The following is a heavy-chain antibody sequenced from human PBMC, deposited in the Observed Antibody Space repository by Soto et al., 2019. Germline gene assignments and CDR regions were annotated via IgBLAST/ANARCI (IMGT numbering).Heavy chain of an antibody. D-gene: IGHD3-9*01. CDR2: ISSSGSTI. V-gene: IGHV3-48*03. CDR1: GFTFSSYE. Sequence: GGSLRLSCAASGFTFSSYEMNWVRQAPGKGLEWVSYISSSGSTIYYADSVKGRFTISRDNAKNSLYLQMNSLRAEDTAVYYCARADIWFDPWGQGTLVTVSS. J-gene: IGHJ5*02. CDR3: ARADIWFDP.